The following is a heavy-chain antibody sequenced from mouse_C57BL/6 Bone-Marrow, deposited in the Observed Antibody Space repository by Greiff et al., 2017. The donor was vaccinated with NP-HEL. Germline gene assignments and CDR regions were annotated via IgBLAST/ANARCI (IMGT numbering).Heavy chain of an antibody. CDR2: IDPSDSYT. J-gene: IGHJ2*01. D-gene: IGHD2-3*01. CDR1: GYTFTSYW. V-gene: IGHV1-69*01. Sequence: QVQLQQPGAELVMPGASVKLSCKASGYTFTSYWMHWVKQRPGQGLEWIGEIDPSDSYTNYNQKFKGKSTLTVDKSSSKAYMQLSSLTSEDSAVYYCARGGYYDYWGQGTTLTVSS. CDR3: ARGGYYDY.